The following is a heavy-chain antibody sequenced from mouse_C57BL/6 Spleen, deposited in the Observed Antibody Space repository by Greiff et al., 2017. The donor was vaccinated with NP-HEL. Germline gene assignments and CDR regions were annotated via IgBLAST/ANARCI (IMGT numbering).Heavy chain of an antibody. CDR3: ASGYGSSSWFAY. J-gene: IGHJ3*01. V-gene: IGHV5-4*01. CDR2: ISDGGSYT. CDR1: GFTFSSYA. Sequence: EVQGVESGGGLVKPGGSLKLSCAASGFTFSSYAMSWVRQTPEKRLEWVATISDGGSYTYYPDNVTGRFTISRDNAKNNLYLQMSHLKSEDTAMYYCASGYGSSSWFAYWGQGTLVTVAA. D-gene: IGHD1-1*01.